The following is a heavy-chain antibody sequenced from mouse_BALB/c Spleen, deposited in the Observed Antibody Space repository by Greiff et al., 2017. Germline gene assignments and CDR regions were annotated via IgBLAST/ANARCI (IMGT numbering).Heavy chain of an antibody. CDR2: IWGDGST. CDR3: ARDHYYGSSYGAMDY. Sequence: QVQLQQSGPGLVAPSQSLSITCTVSGFSLTGYGVNWVRQPPGKGLEWLGMIWGDGSTDYNSALKSRLSISKDNSKSQVFLKMNSLQTDDTARYYCARDHYYGSSYGAMDYWGQGTSVTVSS. J-gene: IGHJ4*01. V-gene: IGHV2-6-7*01. D-gene: IGHD1-1*01. CDR1: GFSLTGYG.